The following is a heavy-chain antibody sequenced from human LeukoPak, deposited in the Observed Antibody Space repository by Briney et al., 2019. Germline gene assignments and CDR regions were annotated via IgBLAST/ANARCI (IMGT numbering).Heavy chain of an antibody. Sequence: GGSLRLSCAASGFTFSSYAMHWVRQAPGKGLEWVAVISYDGSNKYYADSVKGRFTISRDNSKNTLYLQMNSLRAEDTAVYYCVGGLDYWGQGTLVTVSS. V-gene: IGHV3-30*04. J-gene: IGHJ4*02. CDR1: GFTFSSYA. CDR3: VGGLDY. D-gene: IGHD3-10*01. CDR2: ISYDGSNK.